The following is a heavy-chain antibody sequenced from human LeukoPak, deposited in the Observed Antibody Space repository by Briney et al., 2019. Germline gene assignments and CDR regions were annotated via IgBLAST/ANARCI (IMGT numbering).Heavy chain of an antibody. CDR2: ISGSGGST. D-gene: IGHD1-26*01. CDR1: GFTFSSYA. J-gene: IGHJ6*02. CDR3: AKGRELRYYYYYYGMDV. Sequence: GSLRLSCAASGFTFSSYAMSWVRQAPGKGLEWVSAISGSGGSTYYADSVKGRFTISRDNSKNTLYLQMNSLRAEDTAVYYCAKGRELRYYYYYYGMDVWGQGTTVTVSS. V-gene: IGHV3-23*01.